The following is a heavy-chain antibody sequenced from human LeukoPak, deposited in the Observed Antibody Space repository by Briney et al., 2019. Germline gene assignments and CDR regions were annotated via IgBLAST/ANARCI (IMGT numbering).Heavy chain of an antibody. CDR2: IKQDGSEK. CDR3: ARGSVTMI. V-gene: IGHV3-7*01. Sequence: GGSLRLSCAASGFTFSNYWMTWVRQAPGKGLEWVANIKQDGSEKYYVDSVKGRFTISRDNAENSLCLQMNSLRAEDTAVYYCARGSVTMIWGQGTLVTVSS. J-gene: IGHJ4*02. CDR1: GFTFSNYW. D-gene: IGHD3-22*01.